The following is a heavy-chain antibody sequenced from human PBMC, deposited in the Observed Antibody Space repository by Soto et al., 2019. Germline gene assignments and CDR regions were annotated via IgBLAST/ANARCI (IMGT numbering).Heavy chain of an antibody. CDR2: INHSGST. CDR1: GGSFSGYY. J-gene: IGHJ5*02. Sequence: SETLSLTCAVYGGSFSGYYWSWIRQPPGKGLEWIGEINHSGSTNYNPSLKSRVTISVDTSKNQFSLKLSSVTAADTAVYYCARENLIYDIVVVPAAKGWFDPWGQGTLVTVSS. D-gene: IGHD2-2*01. V-gene: IGHV4-34*01. CDR3: ARENLIYDIVVVPAAKGWFDP.